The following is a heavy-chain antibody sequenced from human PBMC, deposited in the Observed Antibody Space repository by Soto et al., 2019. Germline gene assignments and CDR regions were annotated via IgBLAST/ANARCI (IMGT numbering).Heavy chain of an antibody. J-gene: IGHJ4*02. D-gene: IGHD6-13*01. CDR2: IHHSGST. CDR3: VRVAGSASWYETDS. Sequence: SETLSLTCAVYGGSITSYYWSWIRQPPGKGLEWIGEIHHSGSTNYNPSLRSRITILLDASTNQLSLKLSSVTAADTAVYFCVRVAGSASWYETDSWGQGILVTVSS. CDR1: GGSITSYY. V-gene: IGHV4-34*01.